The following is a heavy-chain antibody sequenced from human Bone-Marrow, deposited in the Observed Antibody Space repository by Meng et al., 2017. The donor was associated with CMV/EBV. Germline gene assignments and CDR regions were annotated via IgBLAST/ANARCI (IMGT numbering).Heavy chain of an antibody. CDR3: ASGYRVPAAVYYYYYGMDV. D-gene: IGHD2-2*01. J-gene: IGHJ6*02. V-gene: IGHV1-8*01. Sequence: ASVKVSCKASEYTFTRYDINWVRQAIGQGLEWMGWMNPDSGNTAYAQKFQGRVTMTRDTSTSTAYMELSSLRSEDTAVYYCASGYRVPAAVYYYYYGMDVWGQGTTVTVSS. CDR1: EYTFTRYD. CDR2: MNPDSGNT.